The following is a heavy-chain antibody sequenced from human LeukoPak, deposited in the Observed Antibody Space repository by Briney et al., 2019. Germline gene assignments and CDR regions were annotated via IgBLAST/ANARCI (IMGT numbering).Heavy chain of an antibody. CDR1: GYTFTDYY. CDR2: FDPEDGET. J-gene: IGHJ4*02. V-gene: IGHV1-24*01. CDR3: ATGSSLDY. Sequence: ASVRVSCKASGYTFTDYYMHWVRQAPGKGLEWMGGFDPEDGETIYAQKFQGRVTMTEDTSTDTAYMELSSLRSEDTAVYYCATGSSLDYWGQGTLVTVSS. D-gene: IGHD2-15*01.